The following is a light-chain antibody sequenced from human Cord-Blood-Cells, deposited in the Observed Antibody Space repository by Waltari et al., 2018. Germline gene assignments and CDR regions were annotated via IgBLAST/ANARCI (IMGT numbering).Light chain of an antibody. Sequence: DIQMTQSPSSLSASVGDRFTITCRASQSISSYLNWYQQKPGKDPKLLIYAASSLQSGVPSRFSGSGSGTDFTLTISSLQPEDFATYYCQQSYSTPITFGQGTRLEIK. CDR1: QSISSY. J-gene: IGKJ5*01. CDR3: QQSYSTPIT. CDR2: AAS. V-gene: IGKV1-39*01.